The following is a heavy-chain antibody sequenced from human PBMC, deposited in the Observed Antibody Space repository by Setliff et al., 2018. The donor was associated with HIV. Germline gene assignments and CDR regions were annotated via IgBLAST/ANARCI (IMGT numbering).Heavy chain of an antibody. J-gene: IGHJ5*01. CDR2: ISEGVVIT. CDR1: TFTVSNYA. Sequence: QPGGSLRLSCAASTFTVSNYAMSWFRQAPGKGLEWVAAISEGVVITYYADSVKGRFTISRDNSKNTLYLQMNNLRAEDTALYYCARDEDNSIGTRFDPWGQGTLVTAPQ. CDR3: ARDEDNSIGTRFDP. D-gene: IGHD6-13*01. V-gene: IGHV3-23*01.